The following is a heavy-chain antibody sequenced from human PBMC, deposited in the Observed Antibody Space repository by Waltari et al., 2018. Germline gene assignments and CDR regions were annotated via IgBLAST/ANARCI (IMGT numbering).Heavy chain of an antibody. CDR2: MNPNSGNT. CDR3: ARGIVVVPAAELYYYYGMDV. J-gene: IGHJ6*02. D-gene: IGHD2-2*01. V-gene: IGHV1-8*01. Sequence: QVQLVQSGAEVKKPGASVKVSCKASGYTFTSYDINWVRQATGQGLEWMGWMNPNSGNTGYAQKFQGRVTMTRNTSISTAYMELSSLRSEDTAVYYCARGIVVVPAAELYYYYGMDVWGQGTTVTVSS. CDR1: GYTFTSYD.